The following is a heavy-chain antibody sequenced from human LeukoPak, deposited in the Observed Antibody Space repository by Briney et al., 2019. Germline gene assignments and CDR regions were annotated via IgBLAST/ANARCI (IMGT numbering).Heavy chain of an antibody. J-gene: IGHJ5*02. CDR2: IWYDASNR. D-gene: IGHD2-8*01. CDR3: ARDRWTYVVCYSDH. V-gene: IGHV3-33*01. CDR1: GFTFRSYG. Sequence: GGSLRLSCEASGFTFRSYGMHWVRQAPRKGLEWVAFIWYDASNRYHAASVKGRFTISRDNSKNTLFLQMNSLRAEDTAVYYCARDRWTYVVCYSDHWGQGTLVTVSS.